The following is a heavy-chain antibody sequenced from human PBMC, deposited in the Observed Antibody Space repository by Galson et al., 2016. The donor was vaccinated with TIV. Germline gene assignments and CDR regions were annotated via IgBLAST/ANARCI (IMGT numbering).Heavy chain of an antibody. J-gene: IGHJ4*02. V-gene: IGHV1-2*02. CDR2: INPKTGGT. CDR3: APNDGGSGRPPLDH. Sequence: SVKVSCKASGYTFTDYYIHWVRQAPGQGLDWMGWINPKTGGTDFALKFQGRVNMTRDTSISTAYLELSRLRPDDTAGYYCAPNDGGSGRPPLDHWGQGTLVTVSS. D-gene: IGHD3-10*01. CDR1: GYTFTDYY.